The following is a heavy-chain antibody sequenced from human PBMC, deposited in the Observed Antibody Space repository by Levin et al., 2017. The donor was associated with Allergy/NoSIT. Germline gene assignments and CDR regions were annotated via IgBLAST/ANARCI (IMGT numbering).Heavy chain of an antibody. CDR1: GLPFSTCG. Sequence: SCVVSGLPFSTCGMHWVRQAPGRGLEWVAVISYDGSNRHYADSVKGRFTISRDNSRNTLYLQMNSLRAEDTAMYYCAKDLIHGLSGTMETTDYWGQGTLVTVSS. J-gene: IGHJ4*02. D-gene: IGHD1-7*01. V-gene: IGHV3-30*18. CDR3: AKDLIHGLSGTMETTDY. CDR2: ISYDGSNR.